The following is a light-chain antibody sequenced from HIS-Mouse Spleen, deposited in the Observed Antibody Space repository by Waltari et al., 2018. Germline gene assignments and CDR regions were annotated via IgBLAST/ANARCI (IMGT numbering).Light chain of an antibody. CDR2: RNN. Sequence: QSVLTQPPSASGTPGQTVTISCSGSSSNIGRNYVQLYQQLPGTAPKLLIYRNNQRPSGVPDRFSGSKSGTSASLAISGLRSEDEADYYCAAWDDSLSGPVFGGGTKLTVL. CDR3: AAWDDSLSGPV. V-gene: IGLV1-47*01. CDR1: SSNIGRNY. J-gene: IGLJ3*02.